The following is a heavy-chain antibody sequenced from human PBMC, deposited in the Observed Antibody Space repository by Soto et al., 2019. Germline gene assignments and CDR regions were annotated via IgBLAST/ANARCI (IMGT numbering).Heavy chain of an antibody. CDR1: VYTFTSYD. V-gene: IGHV1-8*01. CDR3: ARGKNPVDTAMVYSPRGSRSTSYYYYGMDV. CDR2: MNPNSGNT. Sequence: GXSVKDSCKASVYTFTSYDINWVRQATGQGLEWMGWMNPNSGNTGYAQKFQGRVTMTRNTSISTAYMELSSLRSEDTAVYYCARGKNPVDTAMVYSPRGSRSTSYYYYGMDVWGQGSTVTVSS. J-gene: IGHJ6*02. D-gene: IGHD5-18*01.